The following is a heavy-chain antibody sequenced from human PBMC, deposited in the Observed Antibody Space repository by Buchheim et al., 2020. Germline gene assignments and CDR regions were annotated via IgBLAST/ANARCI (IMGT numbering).Heavy chain of an antibody. CDR3: ARGGGIAARGLYYYYGMDV. V-gene: IGHV3-74*01. D-gene: IGHD6-6*01. CDR2: INSDGSST. CDR1: GFTFSSYW. Sequence: EVQLVESGGGLVQPGGSLRLSCAASGFTFSSYWMHWVRQAPGKGLVWVSRINSDGSSTSYADSVKGRFTISRDNAKNTLYVQMNSLRAEDTAVYYCARGGGIAARGLYYYYGMDVWGQGTT. J-gene: IGHJ6*02.